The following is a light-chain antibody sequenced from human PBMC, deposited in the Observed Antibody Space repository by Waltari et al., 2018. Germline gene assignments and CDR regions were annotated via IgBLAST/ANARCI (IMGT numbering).Light chain of an antibody. Sequence: DIVMTQSPDSLAVSLGDRATIQCKSSQSILASSNKRNYLGWYQQKPGQPPKLLIYWASTREFGVPDRFSGSGSGTDFTLTINSLQPEDVAVYYCQQYYSSPPAWTFGQGTKVEIK. CDR1: QSILASSNKRNY. V-gene: IGKV4-1*01. CDR3: QQYYSSPPAWT. CDR2: WAS. J-gene: IGKJ1*01.